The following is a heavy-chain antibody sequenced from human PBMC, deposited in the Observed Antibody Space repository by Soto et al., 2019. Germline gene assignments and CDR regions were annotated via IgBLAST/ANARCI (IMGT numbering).Heavy chain of an antibody. V-gene: IGHV1-3*01. D-gene: IGHD3-22*01. J-gene: IGHJ4*02. Sequence: QVQLVQSGAEVKKPGASVKVSCKASGYTFTSYAMHWVRQAPGQRLEWMGWINAGNGNTKYSQKFQGRVTITRDTSAGTAYMDLSSLRYDDTAVYYCDITSCYDLYAYWGQGTLFTVSS. CDR1: GYTFTSYA. CDR3: DITSCYDLYAY. CDR2: INAGNGNT.